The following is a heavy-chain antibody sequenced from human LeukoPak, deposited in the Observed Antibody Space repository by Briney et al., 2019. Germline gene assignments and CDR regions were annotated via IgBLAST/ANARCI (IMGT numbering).Heavy chain of an antibody. V-gene: IGHV1-18*01. J-gene: IGHJ4*02. CDR3: ARVYDSSGYYYSDY. Sequence: ASVKVSCKASGYTFPSYGFSWVRQAPGQGLEWMGWISAYNGNTNYAQKFQGRVTMTTDTSTSTAYMELRSLRSDDTAVYYCARVYDSSGYYYSDYWGQGTLVTVSS. CDR1: GYTFPSYG. D-gene: IGHD3-22*01. CDR2: ISAYNGNT.